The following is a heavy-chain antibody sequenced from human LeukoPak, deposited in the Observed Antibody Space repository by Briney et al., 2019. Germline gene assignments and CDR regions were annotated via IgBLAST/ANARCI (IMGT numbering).Heavy chain of an antibody. J-gene: IGHJ5*02. V-gene: IGHV4-34*01. CDR1: GGSFSGYY. CDR2: VNHSGST. Sequence: SETLSLTCAVYGGSFSGYYWSWIRQPPGKGLEWIGEVNHSGSTNYNPSLKSRVTISVDTSKNQFSLKLSSVTPADTAVYYCARGGNYWPQWWFDPWGRGTLVSVSS. D-gene: IGHD1-26*01. CDR3: ARGGNYWPQWWFDP.